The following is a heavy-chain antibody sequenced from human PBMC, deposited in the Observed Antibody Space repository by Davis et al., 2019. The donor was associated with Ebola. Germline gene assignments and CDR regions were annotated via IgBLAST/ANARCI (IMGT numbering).Heavy chain of an antibody. CDR3: ARDYSYDSSGYYDY. V-gene: IGHV4-61*01. Sequence: SETLSLTCTVSGGSVSSGSYYWNWIRQAPGKGLEWVAYIHYSGSTNYNPSLKSRLTISVDTSRNQFSLKLRSVTAADTAVYYCARDYSYDSSGYYDYWGQGTLVTVSS. CDR1: GGSVSSGSYY. CDR2: IHYSGST. J-gene: IGHJ4*02. D-gene: IGHD3-22*01.